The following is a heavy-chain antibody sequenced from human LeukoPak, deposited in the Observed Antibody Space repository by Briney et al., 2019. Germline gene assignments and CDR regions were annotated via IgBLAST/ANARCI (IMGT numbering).Heavy chain of an antibody. CDR1: GFTFSTYA. Sequence: GGSLRLSCAASGFTFSTYAMSWVRQAPGKGLEWVSAISGSGGSTYYADSVKGRFTISRDNSKNTLYLQMNSLRAEDTAVYYCAKGWLRQVGAFDIWGQGTMVTVSS. CDR2: ISGSGGST. CDR3: AKGWLRQVGAFDI. J-gene: IGHJ3*02. D-gene: IGHD5-12*01. V-gene: IGHV3-23*01.